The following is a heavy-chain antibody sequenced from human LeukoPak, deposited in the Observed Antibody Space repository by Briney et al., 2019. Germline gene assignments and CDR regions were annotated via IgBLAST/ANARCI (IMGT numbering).Heavy chain of an antibody. Sequence: PGGSLRLSCAASGFTFSTYDMHWVRQPTGKGLEWVAAISTRGDTYSVGSVKGSFTVSRDDGKTSFYLQMSGRRGGYTAVYHCARGTDVFAPWSQGTLVTVSS. J-gene: IGHJ5*01. CDR3: ARGTDVFAP. V-gene: IGHV3-13*01. CDR1: GFTFSTYD. CDR2: ISTRGDT. D-gene: IGHD3/OR15-3a*01.